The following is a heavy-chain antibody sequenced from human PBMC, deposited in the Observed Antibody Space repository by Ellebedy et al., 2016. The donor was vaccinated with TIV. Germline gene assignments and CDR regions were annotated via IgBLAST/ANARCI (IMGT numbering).Heavy chain of an antibody. CDR3: VRDLQWFGEFTLDC. V-gene: IGHV1-18*01. Sequence: ASVKVSCKASGYTFISYGISWVRQAPGQGLEWMGWISNHNGNTNYAQKLQGRVTVTTDTSTSTAYMELRSLRSDDAAVYYCVRDLQWFGEFTLDCWGQGTLVTVSS. CDR2: ISNHNGNT. D-gene: IGHD3-10*01. CDR1: GYTFISYG. J-gene: IGHJ4*02.